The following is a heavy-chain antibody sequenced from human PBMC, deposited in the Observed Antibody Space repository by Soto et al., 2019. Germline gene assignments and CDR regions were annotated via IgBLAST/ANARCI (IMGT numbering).Heavy chain of an antibody. Sequence: QVQLQQWGAGLLKPSETLSLTCAVYGGSFSGYYWSWIRQPPGKGLEWIGEINHSGSTNYNPSPQSRVTISVATGKTQFSLKLSSVTAADTAVYYCARGHRVVVTGILKKIFDYWGQGTLVTVSS. CDR3: ARGHRVVVTGILKKIFDY. CDR2: INHSGST. D-gene: IGHD2-21*02. CDR1: GGSFSGYY. V-gene: IGHV4-34*01. J-gene: IGHJ4*02.